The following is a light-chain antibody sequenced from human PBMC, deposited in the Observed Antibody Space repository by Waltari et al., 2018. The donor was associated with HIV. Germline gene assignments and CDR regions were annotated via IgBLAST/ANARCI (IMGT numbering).Light chain of an antibody. J-gene: IGLJ2*01. Sequence: QSALTHPPPASGPPGQSVPTSSPGTSSDGGGYNYVSWYQQRPGKTPKHMNSACKRRPSGDPDRFFGSKSGNTASLTVSGLQPEDEADYYCSSYAGGSNLVFGGGTNLTVL. CDR3: SSYAGGSNLV. CDR1: SSDGGGYNY. V-gene: IGLV2-8*01. CDR2: ACK.